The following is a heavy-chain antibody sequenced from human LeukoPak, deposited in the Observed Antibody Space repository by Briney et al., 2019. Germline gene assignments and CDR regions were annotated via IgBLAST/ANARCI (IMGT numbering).Heavy chain of an antibody. CDR2: IWYDESNK. D-gene: IGHD3-22*01. CDR1: GFTFRSYG. Sequence: PGRSLRLSCAASGFTFRSYGMYWVRQAPGKGLEWVAVIWYDESNKYYADSVKGRFTISRDNSKNTLFLQMNSLRAEDTAVYYCARPYYYDSSGYSPYGMDVWGQGTTVTVSS. J-gene: IGHJ6*02. CDR3: ARPYYYDSSGYSPYGMDV. V-gene: IGHV3-33*01.